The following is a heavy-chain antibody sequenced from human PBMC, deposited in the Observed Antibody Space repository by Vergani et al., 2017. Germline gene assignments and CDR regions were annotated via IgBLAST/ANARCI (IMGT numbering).Heavy chain of an antibody. CDR2: IKSKTDGGTT. CDR1: GFTFSNAW. CDR3: TTDYYDFWSGYYENFDY. V-gene: IGHV3-15*01. J-gene: IGHJ4*02. Sequence: EVQLVESGGGLVQPGGSLRLSCAASGFTFSNAWMSWVRQAPGKGLEWVGRIKSKTDGGTTDYAAPVKGRFTISRDDSKNTLYLQMNSLKTEDTAVYYCTTDYYDFWSGYYENFDYWGQGTLVTVSS. D-gene: IGHD3-3*01.